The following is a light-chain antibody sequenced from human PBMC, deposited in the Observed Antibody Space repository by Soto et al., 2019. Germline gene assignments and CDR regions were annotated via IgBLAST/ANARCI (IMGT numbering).Light chain of an antibody. Sequence: NITPSPTALSAYVGDKVTITCRASQHIRSRLAWFQQKPGKAPKLLIYKASTLKSGVPSRFSGSGSGTEFSLTISSLQPEDFATYYCQQYNSQWTFGPGSNVDIK. CDR1: QHIRSR. J-gene: IGKJ1*01. CDR2: KAS. V-gene: IGKV1-5*03. CDR3: QQYNSQWT.